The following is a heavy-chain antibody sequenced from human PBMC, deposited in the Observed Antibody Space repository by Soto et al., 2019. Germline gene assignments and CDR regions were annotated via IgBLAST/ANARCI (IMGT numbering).Heavy chain of an antibody. D-gene: IGHD6-13*01. J-gene: IGHJ6*02. CDR3: SRERIAGSKDYYGMDV. CDR1: GGTFSSYA. V-gene: IGHV1-69*01. Sequence: QVQLVQSGAEVKKPGSSVRVSCKASGGTFSSYAISWVRQAPGQGLEWMGGIIPIFGTENYAQKFQGRVTITADESTSTAYMELSSLRSEDTAVYYCSRERIAGSKDYYGMDVWGQGTTVTVSS. CDR2: IIPIFGTE.